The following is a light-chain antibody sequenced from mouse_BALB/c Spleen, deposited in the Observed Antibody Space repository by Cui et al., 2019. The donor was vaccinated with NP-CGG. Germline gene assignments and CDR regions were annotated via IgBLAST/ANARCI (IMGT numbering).Light chain of an antibody. Sequence: VVTQDSALTTSPGETVTLTCRSSTGTVTTSNYANWVQEKPDQLFTGLIGGTNNRVPGVPARFSGSLIGDKAALTITGAQTEDEAIYFCALWYSNHWVFGGGTKLTVL. V-gene: IGLV1*01. CDR3: ALWYSNHWV. CDR1: TGTVTTSNY. CDR2: GTN. J-gene: IGLJ1*01.